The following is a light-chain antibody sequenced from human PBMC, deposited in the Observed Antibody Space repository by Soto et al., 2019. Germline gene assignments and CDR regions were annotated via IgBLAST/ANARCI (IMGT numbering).Light chain of an antibody. CDR1: SSDVGGYNY. V-gene: IGLV2-14*01. Sequence: SALTQPASVSGSPGQLITISCTGTSSDVGGYNYVSWYQQHPGKAPKLMIYDVSYRPSGVSNRFSGSKSGDTASLTISGLQAEDEADYYCSSYTGSTSYVFGTGTEVTVL. J-gene: IGLJ1*01. CDR3: SSYTGSTSYV. CDR2: DVS.